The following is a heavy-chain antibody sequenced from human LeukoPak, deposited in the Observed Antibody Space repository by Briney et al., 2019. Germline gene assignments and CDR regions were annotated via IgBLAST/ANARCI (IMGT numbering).Heavy chain of an antibody. V-gene: IGHV3-11*01. D-gene: IGHD3-9*01. CDR2: ISSSGSTI. J-gene: IGHJ6*02. Sequence: PGGSLRLSCAASGFTFSDYYMSWIRQAPGKGLEWVSYISSSGSTIYYADSVKGRFTISRDNAKNSLYLQMNSLRAEDTAVYYCARSNTPSYYDILTGYYAGYYYYGMDVWGQGTTVTVSS. CDR3: ARSNTPSYYDILTGYYAGYYYYGMDV. CDR1: GFTFSDYY.